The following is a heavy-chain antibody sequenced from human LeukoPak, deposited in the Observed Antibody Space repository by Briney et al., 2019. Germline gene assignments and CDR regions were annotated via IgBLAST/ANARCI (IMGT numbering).Heavy chain of an antibody. Sequence: SVKVSFKASGGTFSSYAISWVRQAPGQGLEWMGGIIPIFGTANYAQKFQGRVTITADESTSTAYMELSSLRSEDTAVYYCAVVGGSSWYVKFDYWGQGTLVTVSS. CDR2: IIPIFGTA. D-gene: IGHD6-13*01. V-gene: IGHV1-69*13. CDR1: GGTFSSYA. J-gene: IGHJ4*02. CDR3: AVVGGSSWYVKFDY.